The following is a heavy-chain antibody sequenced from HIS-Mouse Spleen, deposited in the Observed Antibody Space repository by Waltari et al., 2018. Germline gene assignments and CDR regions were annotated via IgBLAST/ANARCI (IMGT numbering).Heavy chain of an antibody. V-gene: IGHV4-4*07. CDR3: ARDTYSNFDY. D-gene: IGHD4-4*01. CDR2: IYTSGSN. J-gene: IGHJ4*02. CDR1: GGSISSYY. Sequence: QVQLQESGPGLVKPSETLSLTCTVSGGSISSYYWSWIWQPAGKGLEGIGRIYTSGSNNYHPPLKSRVTMSVDTSKNQFSLKLSSVTAADTAVYYCARDTYSNFDYWGQGTLVTVSS.